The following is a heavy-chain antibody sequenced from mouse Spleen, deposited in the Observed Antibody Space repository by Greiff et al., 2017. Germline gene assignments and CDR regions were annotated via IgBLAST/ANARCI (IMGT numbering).Heavy chain of an antibody. CDR3: TRGLAWFAY. J-gene: IGHJ3*01. V-gene: IGHV1-15*01. CDR1: GYTFTDYE. CDR2: IDPETGGT. Sequence: VQLQQSGASVTLSCKASGYTFTDYEMHWVKQTPVHGLEWIGAIDPETGGTAYNQKFKGKAILTADKSSSTAYMELRSLTSEDSAVYYCTRGLAWFAYWGQGTLVTVSA. D-gene: IGHD6-1*01.